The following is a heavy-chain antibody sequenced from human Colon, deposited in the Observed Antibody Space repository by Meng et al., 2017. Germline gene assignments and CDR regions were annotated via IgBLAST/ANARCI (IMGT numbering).Heavy chain of an antibody. CDR2: GYYGGSS. V-gene: IGHV4-59*01. Sequence: SETLSLTCTVSGGSISSYSWNWVRQPPGKGLEWIGYGYYGGSSSYNPSLKSRVTISVATSKTQFSLMLTSLTAADTAMYYCARGNWGHYFFDSWGQGALVTVSS. J-gene: IGHJ4*02. CDR3: ARGNWGHYFFDS. CDR1: GGSISSYS. D-gene: IGHD7-27*01.